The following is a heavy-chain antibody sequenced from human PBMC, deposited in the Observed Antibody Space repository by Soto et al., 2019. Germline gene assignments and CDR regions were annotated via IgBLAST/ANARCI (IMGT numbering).Heavy chain of an antibody. CDR2: ISYDGSHK. Sequence: QVQLVESGGGVVQPGRSLRLSCAASGFTFSSYPMHWVRQAPGKGLEWVALISYDGSHKYYADSVKGRFTISRDNSKNTLYLQMNSLRAEDTALYYCSGSYGAANYYYGMDVWGQGTTVTVSS. CDR3: SGSYGAANYYYGMDV. V-gene: IGHV3-30-3*01. CDR1: GFTFSSYP. D-gene: IGHD3-16*01. J-gene: IGHJ6*02.